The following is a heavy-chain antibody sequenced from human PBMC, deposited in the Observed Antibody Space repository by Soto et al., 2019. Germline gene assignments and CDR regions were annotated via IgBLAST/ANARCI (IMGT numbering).Heavy chain of an antibody. Sequence: QVQLQESGPGLVEPSQTLSLTCTVSGGSISGGGYYWSWIRQHPGKGLEWIGYIYYSGTTYYNPSLKSRLAVPVYTSKTQSSLKLSSVTAADTAVYYCARAWTATAGWANWFDLWGQGTLVTVSS. J-gene: IGHJ5*02. CDR3: ARAWTATAGWANWFDL. D-gene: IGHD6-13*01. CDR2: IYYSGTT. V-gene: IGHV4-31*03. CDR1: GGSISGGGYY.